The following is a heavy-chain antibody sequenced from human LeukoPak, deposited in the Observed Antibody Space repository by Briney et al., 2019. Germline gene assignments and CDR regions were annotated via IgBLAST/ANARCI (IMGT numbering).Heavy chain of an antibody. CDR2: VNPSSGVT. J-gene: IGHJ5*02. CDR1: GYTFTTYY. CDR3: TRGVRNWFDP. Sequence: ASVKVSCKASGYTFTTYYIHWVRQAPGRGLEWKGRVNPSSGVTNYAQNFQGRVTMTRDTSITTAYMELSRLRSDDTAVYYCTRGVRNWFDPWGQGTLVTVSS. V-gene: IGHV1-2*06.